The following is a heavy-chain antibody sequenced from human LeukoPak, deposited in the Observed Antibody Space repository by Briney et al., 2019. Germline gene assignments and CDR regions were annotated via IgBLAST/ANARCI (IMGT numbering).Heavy chain of an antibody. Sequence: PGRSLRLSCAASGFTFSSYGMHWVRQAPGKGLEWVAVIWYDGSNKYYADSVKGRFTISRDNSKNTLYLQMNSLRAEDTAVYFCARGGHCSTTSCSNYDGMDVWGQGTTLTVSS. CDR1: GFTFSSYG. CDR3: ARGGHCSTTSCSNYDGMDV. V-gene: IGHV3-33*01. D-gene: IGHD2-2*01. J-gene: IGHJ6*02. CDR2: IWYDGSNK.